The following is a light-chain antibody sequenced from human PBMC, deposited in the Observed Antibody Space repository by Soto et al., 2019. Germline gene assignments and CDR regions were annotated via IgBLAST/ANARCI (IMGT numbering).Light chain of an antibody. CDR3: QQYNNWPPYT. V-gene: IGKV3-15*01. CDR2: GAS. Sequence: EIVMTQSPATLSVSPGERVTLSCRASQSVTNNLAWYQQKPGKAPRLLLYGASTRATGIPVRFSGSGSGTEFTLTSSGLQSEDFAVYYCQQYNNWPPYTFGQGTKLEIK. CDR1: QSVTNN. J-gene: IGKJ2*01.